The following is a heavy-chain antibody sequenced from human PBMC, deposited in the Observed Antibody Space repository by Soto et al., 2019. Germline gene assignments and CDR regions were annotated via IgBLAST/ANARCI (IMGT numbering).Heavy chain of an antibody. V-gene: IGHV4-59*01. J-gene: IGHJ4*02. CDR1: GGSISGYH. Sequence: SQTLSLTCTVSGGSISGYHWSWIRQPPGEGLEWIGNIHYSGSTNYNVSLKSRVTISVDTSRNQFSLKLISMTSADTAVYYCARFSHCDGADCYWLAYWGQGALVTVSS. CDR3: ARFSHCDGADCYWLAY. CDR2: IHYSGST. D-gene: IGHD2-21*02.